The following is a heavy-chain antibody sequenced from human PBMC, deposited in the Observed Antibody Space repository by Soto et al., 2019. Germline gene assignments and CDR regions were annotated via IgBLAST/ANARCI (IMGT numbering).Heavy chain of an antibody. CDR1: GGSISSSNW. J-gene: IGHJ6*02. Sequence: QVQLQESGPGLVKPSETLSLTCAVSGGSISSSNWWSWVRQPPGKGLEWIGEIYHGGSTNYNPSLKSRVTISLDKSENQMSLKLRSVTAADTAVYYCARGPRPSAAIPSDYYGMDVWGQGTTVTVSS. D-gene: IGHD2-2*01. CDR2: IYHGGST. V-gene: IGHV4-4*02. CDR3: ARGPRPSAAIPSDYYGMDV.